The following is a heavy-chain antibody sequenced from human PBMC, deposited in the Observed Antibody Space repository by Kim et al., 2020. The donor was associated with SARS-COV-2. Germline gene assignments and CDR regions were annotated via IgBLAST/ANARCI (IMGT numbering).Heavy chain of an antibody. V-gene: IGHV4-34*01. CDR3: ARARIAAAGTLCDY. J-gene: IGHJ4*02. D-gene: IGHD6-13*01. Sequence: PSLKSRVTIAVDTSKNQCARKLSSVTAADTAVYYCARARIAAAGTLCDYWGQGTLVTVSS.